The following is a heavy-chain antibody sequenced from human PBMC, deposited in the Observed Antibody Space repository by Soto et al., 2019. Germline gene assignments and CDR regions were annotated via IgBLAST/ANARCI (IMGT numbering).Heavy chain of an antibody. CDR1: GDSGSSISAA. Sequence: QTLSLTCAISGDSGSSISAAWNWIRQSTSRGLEWLGRTYYRSKWYNDYAVSVKSRITINPDTSKNQFSLQLNSVTPEDTAVYYCAKTPGGSGSYLFGWFDPWGQGTLVTVSS. CDR2: TYYRSKWYN. J-gene: IGHJ5*02. V-gene: IGHV6-1*01. D-gene: IGHD3-10*01. CDR3: AKTPGGSGSYLFGWFDP.